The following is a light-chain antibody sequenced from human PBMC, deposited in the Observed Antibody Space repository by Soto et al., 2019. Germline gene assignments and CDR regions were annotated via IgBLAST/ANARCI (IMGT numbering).Light chain of an antibody. J-gene: IGLJ2*01. CDR3: QSYDSSLSGYVI. V-gene: IGLV1-40*01. Sequence: QSVLTQPPSVSGAPGQRVTISCTGSSSNIWTPYDVHWYQQLPGTAPKLLIYGNSNRPSGVPDRFSGSKSGTSASLAITGLQAEDEADYYCQSYDSSLSGYVIFGGGTKLTVL. CDR1: SSNIWTPYD. CDR2: GNS.